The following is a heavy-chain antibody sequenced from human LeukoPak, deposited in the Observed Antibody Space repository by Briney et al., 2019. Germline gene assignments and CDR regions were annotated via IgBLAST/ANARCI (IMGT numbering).Heavy chain of an antibody. Sequence: GGSLRLSCAASGFTFSSYGMHWVRQAPGKGLEWVAVISYDGSNKYYADSVKGRFTISRDNSKNTLYLQMNSLRAEDTAVYYCAKGGDYGDYISRFDYWGQGTLVTVSS. CDR1: GFTFSSYG. J-gene: IGHJ4*02. V-gene: IGHV3-30*18. D-gene: IGHD4-17*01. CDR3: AKGGDYGDYISRFDY. CDR2: ISYDGSNK.